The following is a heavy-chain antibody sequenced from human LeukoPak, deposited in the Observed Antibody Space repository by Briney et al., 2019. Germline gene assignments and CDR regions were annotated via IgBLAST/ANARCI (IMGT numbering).Heavy chain of an antibody. CDR2: ISAYNGNT. CDR1: GYTFTSDG. V-gene: IGHV1-18*01. J-gene: IGHJ5*02. Sequence: ASVKVSCKASGYTFTSDGISWVRQAPGQGLEWMGWISAYNGNTNYAQKLQGRVTMTTDTSTGTAYMELRSLRSDDTAVYYCARDSYLGYSNYGWFDPWGQGTLVTVSS. CDR3: ARDSYLGYSNYGWFDP. D-gene: IGHD4-11*01.